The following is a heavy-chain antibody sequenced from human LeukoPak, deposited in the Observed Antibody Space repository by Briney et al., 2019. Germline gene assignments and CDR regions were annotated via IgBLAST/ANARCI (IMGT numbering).Heavy chain of an antibody. CDR3: ASRGELSWFGEVRY. Sequence: GGSLRLSCEVSGVTFSDFWMNWVRQAPGKGLEWVAHINQDGSQWSYVGSVRGRFTISRDNAKKSLYLQMDGLRAEDTAVYYCASRGELSWFGEVRYWGQGILVTVSS. V-gene: IGHV3-7*01. J-gene: IGHJ4*02. CDR2: INQDGSQW. D-gene: IGHD3-10*01. CDR1: GVTFSDFW.